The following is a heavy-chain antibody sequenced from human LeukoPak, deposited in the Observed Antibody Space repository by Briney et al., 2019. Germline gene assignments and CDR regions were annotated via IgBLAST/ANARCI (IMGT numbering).Heavy chain of an antibody. Sequence: SVKVSCKASAGMFDTYAISWVRQAPGHGLEWMGRITPLSATPSQSQWIQGRVTITADISTNTVYLDLSSLRSEDTALYFCAGDPPGTPVGFDVWGQGTMVTVSS. J-gene: IGHJ3*01. V-gene: IGHV1-69*06. CDR3: AGDPPGTPVGFDV. CDR2: ITPLSATP. CDR1: AGMFDTYA. D-gene: IGHD3-10*01.